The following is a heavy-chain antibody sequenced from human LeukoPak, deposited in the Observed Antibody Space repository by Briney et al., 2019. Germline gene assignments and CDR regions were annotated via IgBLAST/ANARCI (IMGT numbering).Heavy chain of an antibody. CDR3: ARGPSGYHNT. J-gene: IGHJ4*02. V-gene: IGHV3-48*01. CDR1: GFTFSSYS. Sequence: GGSLRLSCAASGFTFSSYSMNWVRQAPGKGLEWVSYISSSSIIIHYAESVKGRFTISRDNAENSLYLQMNSLRAEDTAVYYCARGPSGYHNTGGQGTLVTVSS. CDR2: ISSSSIII. D-gene: IGHD5-12*01.